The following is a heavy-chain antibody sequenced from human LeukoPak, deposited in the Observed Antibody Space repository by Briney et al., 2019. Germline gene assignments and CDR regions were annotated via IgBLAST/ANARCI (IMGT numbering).Heavy chain of an antibody. CDR1: GGSFSGYY. CDR2: IYTSGST. Sequence: PSETLSLTCAVYGGSFSGYYWSWIRQPAGKGLEWIGRIYTSGSTTYNPSLKSRVTISVDTSKNQFSLKLNSVTAADTAVYYCVRDTRYDMDVWGKGTTVTVSS. CDR3: VRDTRYDMDV. V-gene: IGHV4-4*07. J-gene: IGHJ6*03.